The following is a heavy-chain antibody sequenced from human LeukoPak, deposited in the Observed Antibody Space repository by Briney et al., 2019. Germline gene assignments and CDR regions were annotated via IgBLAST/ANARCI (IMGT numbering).Heavy chain of an antibody. D-gene: IGHD5-24*01. V-gene: IGHV1-46*01. Sequence: ASVKVSCKASGYTFTSYYIHWVRQAPGQGLEWMGVVTPSGGSTSDAQKFQGRVTMTRDMSTSTVYMELSSLRSEDTAVYYCARVRDGYNDAFDIWGQGTMVTVSS. CDR2: VTPSGGST. CDR3: ARVRDGYNDAFDI. J-gene: IGHJ3*02. CDR1: GYTFTSYY.